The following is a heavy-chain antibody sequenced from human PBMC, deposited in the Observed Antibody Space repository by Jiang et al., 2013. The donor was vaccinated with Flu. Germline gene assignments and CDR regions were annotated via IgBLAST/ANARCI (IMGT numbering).Heavy chain of an antibody. CDR3: ARGWDCGGGCSGVDWYFDL. D-gene: IGHD2-21*02. CDR1: GGIFSTYP. CDR2: VIPIMNMA. Sequence: EVKKPGSSVRVSCKASGGIFSTYPVSWVRQAPGQGLEWMGRVIPIMNMANYPQKFQDRLTIIADKSTSTTYMELSSLRSEDTAVYYCARGWDCGGGCSGVDWYFDLWGRGTLIIVSS. J-gene: IGHJ2*01. V-gene: IGHV1-69*04.